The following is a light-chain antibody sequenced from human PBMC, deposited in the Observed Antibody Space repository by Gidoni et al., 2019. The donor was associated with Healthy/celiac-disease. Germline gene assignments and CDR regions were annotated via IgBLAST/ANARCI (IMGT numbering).Light chain of an antibody. CDR1: QDISNY. V-gene: IGKV1-33*01. CDR2: EAS. Sequence: DIQMTQSPSSLSASVGDRVTITCQVSQDISNYLNWYQQKPGKATKPLIYEASNLETGVPTRFSGSGSGTDFTFTISSLQPEDIATYYCQQYDNLRYTFGQGTKLEIK. CDR3: QQYDNLRYT. J-gene: IGKJ2*01.